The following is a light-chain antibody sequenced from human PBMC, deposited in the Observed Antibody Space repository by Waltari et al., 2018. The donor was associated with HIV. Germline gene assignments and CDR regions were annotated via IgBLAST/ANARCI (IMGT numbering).Light chain of an antibody. CDR1: RPCVGSNY. V-gene: IGLV1-47*01. Sequence: SVLPQPPSASGTPGQGLTNHYSATRPCVGSNYVYWYQQLPGTAPKLLIYRNNQRPSGVPDRFSGSKSGTSASLAISGLRSEDEADYYCAAWDDSLSGYVFGTGTKVTVL. CDR2: RNN. J-gene: IGLJ1*01. CDR3: AAWDDSLSGYV.